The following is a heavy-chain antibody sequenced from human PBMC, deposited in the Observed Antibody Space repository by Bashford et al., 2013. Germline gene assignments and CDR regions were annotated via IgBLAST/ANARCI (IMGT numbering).Heavy chain of an antibody. Sequence: SGGPVETLPRAASGFTFSSYAMSWVRQAPGKGLEWVSAISGSGGSTYYADSVKGRFTISRDNSKNTLYLQMNSLRAEDTAVYYCATGAAAAMFFAFDIWGQGTMVTVSS. CDR2: ISGSGGST. V-gene: IGHV3-23*01. CDR3: ATGAAAAMFFAFDI. CDR1: GFTFSSYA. D-gene: IGHD2-2*01. J-gene: IGHJ3*02.